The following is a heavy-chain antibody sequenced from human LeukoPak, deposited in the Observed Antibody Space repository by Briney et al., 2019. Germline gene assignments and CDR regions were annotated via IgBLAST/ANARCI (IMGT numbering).Heavy chain of an antibody. D-gene: IGHD5-12*01. CDR3: ARRGYSDYDWVKYYYYYYGMDV. J-gene: IGHJ6*02. CDR1: RYTFTSYD. V-gene: IGHV1-8*01. Sequence: GASVKVSCKASRYTFTSYDINWVRQATGQGLEWMGWMNPNSGNTGYAQKFQGRVTMTRNTSISTAYMELSSLRSEDTAVYYCARRGYSDYDWVKYYYYYYGMDVWGQGTTVTVSS. CDR2: MNPNSGNT.